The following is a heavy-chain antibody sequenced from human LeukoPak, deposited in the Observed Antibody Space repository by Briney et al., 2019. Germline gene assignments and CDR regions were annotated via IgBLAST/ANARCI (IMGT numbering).Heavy chain of an antibody. Sequence: GGSLRLSCAASGFTLRSYSMNWVRQAPGKGLEWVSYISSSSSTIYYADSVKGRFTISRDNAKNSLYLQMNSLRAEDTAVYYCARDRDDFWSGYYGLNYWGQGTLVTVSS. J-gene: IGHJ4*02. V-gene: IGHV3-48*01. D-gene: IGHD3-3*01. CDR3: ARDRDDFWSGYYGLNY. CDR2: ISSSSSTI. CDR1: GFTLRSYS.